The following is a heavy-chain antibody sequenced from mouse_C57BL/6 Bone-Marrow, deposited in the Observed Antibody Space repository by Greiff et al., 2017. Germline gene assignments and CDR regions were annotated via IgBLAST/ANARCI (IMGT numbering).Heavy chain of an antibody. J-gene: IGHJ4*01. CDR1: GYTFTDYY. CDR3: ARGDPDVYAMDY. V-gene: IGHV1-26*01. CDR2: INPNHGGT. Sequence: EVQLQQSVPELVKPGASVKISCKASGYTFTDYYMNWVKQSHGKSLEWIGDINPNHGGTSYNQKFKGKATLTVDKSSSTAYMELRSLTSEDSAVYYGARGDPDVYAMDYWGQGTSVTVSS.